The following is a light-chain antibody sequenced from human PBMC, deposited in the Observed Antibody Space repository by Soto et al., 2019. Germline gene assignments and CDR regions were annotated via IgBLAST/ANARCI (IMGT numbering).Light chain of an antibody. CDR3: QQYGSSPYT. J-gene: IGKJ2*01. V-gene: IGKV3-20*01. CDR1: QRVSRSY. CDR2: GAS. Sequence: EIVLTQSPGTLSLSPGERATLSCRASQRVSRSYLAWFQQKPAQPPRLLMYGASSRATGIPDRFSGSGSGTDFSLTISRLEPEDFAVYYCQQYGSSPYTFGQGTKLEMK.